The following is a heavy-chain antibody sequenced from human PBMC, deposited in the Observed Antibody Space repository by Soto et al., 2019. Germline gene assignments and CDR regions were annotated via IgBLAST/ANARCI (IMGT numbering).Heavy chain of an antibody. CDR1: GGSISSSSYY. D-gene: IGHD4-4*01. J-gene: IGHJ2*01. CDR3: ARRNSDYWYFDL. Sequence: QLQLQESGPGLVKPSETLSLTCTVSGGSISSSSYYWGWVRQPPGKGLEWIGSVYYSGSTYYNPSHSSRVTISVDTSKNQFSLKLSSVTAADTAVYYCARRNSDYWYFDLWGRGTLVTVSS. V-gene: IGHV4-39*01. CDR2: VYYSGST.